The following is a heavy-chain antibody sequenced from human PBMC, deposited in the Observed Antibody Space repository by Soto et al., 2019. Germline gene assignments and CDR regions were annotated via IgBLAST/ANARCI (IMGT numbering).Heavy chain of an antibody. J-gene: IGHJ4*02. CDR1: GYIFTDNY. CDR2: INPKSGVT. D-gene: IGHD3-10*01. Sequence: EASVKVSCKTSGYIFTDNYLHWVRQAPGQGLEWMGWINPKSGVTDFAQNFRGRVTMTRDTAISTAYMELSRLRSDDTAVYYCARAYSGSGSPKFWGQGTLVTVSS. V-gene: IGHV1-2*02. CDR3: ARAYSGSGSPKF.